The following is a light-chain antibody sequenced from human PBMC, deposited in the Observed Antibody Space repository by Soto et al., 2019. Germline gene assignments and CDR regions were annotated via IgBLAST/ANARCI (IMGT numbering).Light chain of an antibody. CDR3: QQRSNWLT. CDR1: QSVSSY. V-gene: IGKV3-11*01. CDR2: DAS. J-gene: IGKJ4*01. Sequence: EIVLTQSPATLSLSPGERATLSCRASQSVSSYLAWYQQKPGQAPRLLIYDASNMATGIPARFSGSGSGTHFTLTIRSLDPEDFAVYYCQQRSNWLTFGGGTKVEIK.